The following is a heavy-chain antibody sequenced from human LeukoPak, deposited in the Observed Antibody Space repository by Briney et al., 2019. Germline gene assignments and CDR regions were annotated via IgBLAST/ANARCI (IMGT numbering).Heavy chain of an antibody. Sequence: GGSLRLSCAASGFTFSSYAMSWVRQAPGKGLEWVSAISGSGGSTYDADSVKGRFTISRDNSKNTLYLQMNSLRAEDTAVYYCARDLGYCSSTSCYTDYYYYGMDVWGQGTTVTVSS. CDR3: ARDLGYCSSTSCYTDYYYYGMDV. V-gene: IGHV3-23*01. J-gene: IGHJ6*02. CDR1: GFTFSSYA. CDR2: ISGSGGST. D-gene: IGHD2-2*02.